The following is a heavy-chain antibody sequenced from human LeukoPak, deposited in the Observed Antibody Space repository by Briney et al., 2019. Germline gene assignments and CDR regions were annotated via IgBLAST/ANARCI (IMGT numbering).Heavy chain of an antibody. V-gene: IGHV3-30*18. J-gene: IGHJ4*02. CDR1: GFTFRNYA. CDR3: AKADYGAFDY. Sequence: SGGSLRLSCAASGFTFRNYAMNWVPQAPGKGLEWVAVISYDGSNKYYADSVKGRFTISRDNSKNTLYLQMNSLRAEDTAVYYCAKADYGAFDYWGQGTLVTVSS. D-gene: IGHD4-17*01. CDR2: ISYDGSNK.